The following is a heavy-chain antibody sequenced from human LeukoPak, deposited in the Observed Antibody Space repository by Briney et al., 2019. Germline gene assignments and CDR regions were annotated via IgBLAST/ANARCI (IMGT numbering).Heavy chain of an antibody. CDR2: IYHSGST. J-gene: IGHJ4*02. D-gene: IGHD3-9*01. CDR3: ARFTDYDILTGYFWR. V-gene: IGHV4-38-2*01. CDR1: GSSISSGYY. Sequence: PSETLSLTCAVSGSSISSGYYWGWIRQPPGKGLEWIGSIYHSGSTYYNPSLKSRVTISVDTSKNQFSLKLSSVTAADTAVYYCARFTDYDILTGYFWRWGQRTLVTVSS.